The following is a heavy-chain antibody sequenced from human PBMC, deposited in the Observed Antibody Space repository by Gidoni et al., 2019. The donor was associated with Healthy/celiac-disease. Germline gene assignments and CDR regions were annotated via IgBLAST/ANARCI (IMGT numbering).Heavy chain of an antibody. Sequence: QVQLQESGPGLVKPSETLSLTCTVSGGSVSSGSYSWGWIRQPPGKGLEWIGYIYYSGSTNYNPSLKSRVTISVDTSKNQFSLKLSSVTAADTAVYYCARAGDYDFWSGYPRGWFDPWGQGTLVTVSS. CDR2: IYYSGST. CDR3: ARAGDYDFWSGYPRGWFDP. V-gene: IGHV4-61*01. CDR1: GGSVSSGSYS. D-gene: IGHD3-3*01. J-gene: IGHJ5*02.